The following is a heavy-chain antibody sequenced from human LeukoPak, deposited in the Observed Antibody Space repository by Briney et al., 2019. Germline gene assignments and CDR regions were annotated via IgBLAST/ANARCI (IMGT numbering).Heavy chain of an antibody. CDR1: GGSFSGYY. J-gene: IGHJ4*02. Sequence: ETLSLTCAVYGGSFSGYYWSWVRQAPGKGLEWVSGISGSGDNTYYADSVKGRFTISRDNSKNTLYVQVNSLGTEDTAAYYCAKGSYYDSSGSFYFDYWGQGTLVTVSS. CDR2: ISGSGDNT. D-gene: IGHD3-22*01. CDR3: AKGSYYDSSGSFYFDY. V-gene: IGHV3-23*01.